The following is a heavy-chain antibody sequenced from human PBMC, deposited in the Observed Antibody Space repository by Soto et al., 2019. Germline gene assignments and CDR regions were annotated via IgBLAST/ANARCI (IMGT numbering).Heavy chain of an antibody. CDR3: ATLLPREAAAGIRYYYYYMDV. V-gene: IGHV1-24*01. D-gene: IGHD6-13*01. CDR2: FDPEDGET. J-gene: IGHJ6*03. Sequence: ASVKVSCKVSGYTLTELSMHWVRQAPGKGLEWMGGFDPEDGETIYAQKFQGRVTMTEDTSTDTAYMELSSLRSEDTAVYYCATLLPREAAAGIRYYYYYMDVWGKGTTVTVSS. CDR1: GYTLTELS.